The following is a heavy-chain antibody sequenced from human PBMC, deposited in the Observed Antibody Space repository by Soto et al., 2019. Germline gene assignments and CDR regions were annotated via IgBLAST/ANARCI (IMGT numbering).Heavy chain of an antibody. CDR1: GGYISSGRYF. CDR3: AREARYSGYFDY. D-gene: IGHD5-12*01. J-gene: IGHJ4*02. Sequence: SETLSLTCSVSGGYISSGRYFWSWIHRHPGTGLEWIAYISYSGSTDYNPSLKSRLSISVDMSKNHFSLRLSSVTAADTAVYYCAREARYSGYFDYWGQGMLVTVSS. CDR2: ISYSGST. V-gene: IGHV4-31*03.